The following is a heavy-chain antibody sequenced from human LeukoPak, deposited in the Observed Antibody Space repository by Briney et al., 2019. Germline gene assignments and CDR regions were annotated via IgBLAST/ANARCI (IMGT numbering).Heavy chain of an antibody. CDR1: GYSISSGYY. V-gene: IGHV4-38-2*02. CDR2: IYYSGST. Sequence: SETLSLTCTVSGYSISSGYYWGWIRQPPGKGLEWIGSIYYSGSTYYNPSLKSRVTISVDTSKNQFSLKLSSVTAADTAVYYCARSPLFPGIAVAGPTWFDPWGQGTLVTVSS. D-gene: IGHD6-19*01. J-gene: IGHJ5*02. CDR3: ARSPLFPGIAVAGPTWFDP.